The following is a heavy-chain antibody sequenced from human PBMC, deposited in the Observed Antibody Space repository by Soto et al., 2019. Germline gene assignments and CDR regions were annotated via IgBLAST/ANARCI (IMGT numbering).Heavy chain of an antibody. CDR1: GYSCSTYW. Sequence: ESLKISFKSSGYSCSTYWIGWVRQIPEKGLEWMGIIYPDDSDTRYSPSFQGQVTISVDKSINTAYLQWSSLKASDTAMYYCARRRAVLLRAVTDYGMDVWGQGTTVTVSS. V-gene: IGHV5-51*01. CDR2: IYPDDSDT. D-gene: IGHD4-17*01. CDR3: ARRRAVLLRAVTDYGMDV. J-gene: IGHJ6*02.